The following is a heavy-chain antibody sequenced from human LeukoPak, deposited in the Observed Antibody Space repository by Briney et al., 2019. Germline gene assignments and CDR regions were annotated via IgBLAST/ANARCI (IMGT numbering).Heavy chain of an antibody. CDR2: INRSGSTI. D-gene: IGHD2-2*01. J-gene: IGHJ6*03. V-gene: IGHV3-11*01. CDR3: ARVRGSGFCSGSSCAKDPGYYYYMDV. CDR1: GFTFGGYY. Sequence: GGSLRLSCEGSGFTFGGYYMSWIRQAPGKGLEWVSYINRSGSTIYYADSVKGRFTIPRDNAKESLDLQMYSLRAEDTAVYYCARVRGSGFCSGSSCAKDPGYYYYMDVWGKGTTVTVSS.